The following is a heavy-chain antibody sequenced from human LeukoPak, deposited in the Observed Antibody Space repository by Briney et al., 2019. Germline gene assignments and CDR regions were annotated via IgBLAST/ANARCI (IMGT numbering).Heavy chain of an antibody. Sequence: PSETLSLTCTVSGGSISSSSYYWGWIRQPPGKGLEWIGSIYYSGSTYYNPSLKSRVTISLDTSKNQFSLKLSSVTAADTAVYYCARDGGTLVGDAFDIWGQGTMVTVSS. J-gene: IGHJ3*02. CDR3: ARDGGTLVGDAFDI. V-gene: IGHV4-39*07. CDR2: IYYSGST. D-gene: IGHD2-15*01. CDR1: GGSISSSSYY.